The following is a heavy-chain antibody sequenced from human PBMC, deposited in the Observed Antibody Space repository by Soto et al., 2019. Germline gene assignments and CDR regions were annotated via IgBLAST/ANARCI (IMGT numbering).Heavy chain of an antibody. D-gene: IGHD3-22*01. Sequence: GASVKVSCKASGYTLTRYYMHWVRQAPGQGLEWMGIINPSGDSTSYAQRFQGRVTMTRDTSTSTVYMELSSLRSEDTAVYYCARGPGYSYFDYWGQGTLVTVSS. CDR2: INPSGDST. CDR3: ARGPGYSYFDY. CDR1: GYTLTRYY. J-gene: IGHJ4*02. V-gene: IGHV1-46*01.